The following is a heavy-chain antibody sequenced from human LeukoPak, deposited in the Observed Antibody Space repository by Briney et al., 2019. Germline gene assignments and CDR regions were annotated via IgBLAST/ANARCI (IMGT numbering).Heavy chain of an antibody. CDR3: AKGSIGYSHGYTDY. CDR1: GFTFSSYG. CDR2: IRYDGSNK. J-gene: IGHJ4*02. Sequence: GGSLRLSCAASGFTFSSYGVHWVRQAPGKGLEWVAFIRYDGSNKYNADSVKGRFTISRDNSKNTLYLQMNSLRAEDTALYYCAKGSIGYSHGYTDYWGQGTVVTVSS. D-gene: IGHD5-18*01. V-gene: IGHV3-30*02.